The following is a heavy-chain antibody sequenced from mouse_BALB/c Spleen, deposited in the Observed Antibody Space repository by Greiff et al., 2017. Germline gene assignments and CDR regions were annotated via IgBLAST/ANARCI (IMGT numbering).Heavy chain of an antibody. Sequence: EVQGVESGGGLVKPGGSLKLSCAASGFTFSSYAMSWVRQSPEKRLEWVAEISSGGSYTYYPDTVTGRFTISRDNAKNTLYLEMSSLRSEDTAMYYCAREDSYYDYDTRYWYFDVWGAGTTVTVSS. CDR1: GFTFSSYA. J-gene: IGHJ1*01. CDR3: AREDSYYDYDTRYWYFDV. CDR2: ISSGGSYT. V-gene: IGHV5-9-4*01. D-gene: IGHD2-4*01.